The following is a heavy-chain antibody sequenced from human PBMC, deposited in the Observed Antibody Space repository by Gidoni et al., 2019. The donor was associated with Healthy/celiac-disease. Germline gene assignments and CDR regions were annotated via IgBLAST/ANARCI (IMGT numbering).Heavy chain of an antibody. J-gene: IGHJ6*02. Sequence: QVQLVQSGAEVKKPGASVKVSSKAAGYTFTGYYMHWVRQAPGQGLEWMGWLNPNSGGTNYAQKFQGRVTMTRDTSISTAYMELSRLRSDDTAVYYCATLLWFGDPYGMDVWGQGTTVTVSS. D-gene: IGHD3-10*01. CDR3: ATLLWFGDPYGMDV. CDR1: GYTFTGYY. CDR2: LNPNSGGT. V-gene: IGHV1-2*02.